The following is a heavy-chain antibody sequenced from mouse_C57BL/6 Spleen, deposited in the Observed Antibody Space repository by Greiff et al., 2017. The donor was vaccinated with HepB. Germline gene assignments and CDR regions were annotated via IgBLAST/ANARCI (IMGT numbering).Heavy chain of an antibody. V-gene: IGHV6-3*01. CDR1: GFTFSNYW. J-gene: IGHJ3*01. CDR2: IRLKSDNYAT. Sequence: EVKLMESGGGLVQPGGSMKLSCVASGFTFSNYWMNWVRQSPEKGLEWVAQIRLKSDNYATHYAESVKGRFTISRDDSKSSVYLQMNNLSAEDTGIYYCTAYYSNFAWFAYWGQGTLVTVSA. D-gene: IGHD2-5*01. CDR3: TAYYSNFAWFAY.